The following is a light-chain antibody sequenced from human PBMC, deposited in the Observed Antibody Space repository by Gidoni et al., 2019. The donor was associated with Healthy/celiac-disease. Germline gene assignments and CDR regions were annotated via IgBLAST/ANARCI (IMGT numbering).Light chain of an antibody. J-gene: IGKJ5*01. CDR1: QSVSSN. CDR2: GAS. Sequence: EIVMTQSTATLSVSPGERATLSCRARQSVSSNLAWYQQKPGQAPRLLIYGASTRATDIPARFSGSGSGTEFTLTSSSLRSEDFAVYYCQQYNSWPPAITFGQGTRLEIK. V-gene: IGKV3-15*01. CDR3: QQYNSWPPAIT.